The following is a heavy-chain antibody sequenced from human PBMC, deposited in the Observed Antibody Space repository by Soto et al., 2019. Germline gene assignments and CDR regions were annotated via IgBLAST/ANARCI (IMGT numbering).Heavy chain of an antibody. V-gene: IGHV1-2*04. CDR1: GYTFTGYY. J-gene: IGHJ5*02. CDR2: INPNSGGT. Sequence: ASVKVSCKASGYTFTGYYMHWVRQAPGQGLEWMGWINPNSGGTNYAQKFQGWVTMTRDTSISTAYMELSRLRSDDTAVYYCAREASGSGSWFDPWGQGTLVTVSS. D-gene: IGHD3-10*01. CDR3: AREASGSGSWFDP.